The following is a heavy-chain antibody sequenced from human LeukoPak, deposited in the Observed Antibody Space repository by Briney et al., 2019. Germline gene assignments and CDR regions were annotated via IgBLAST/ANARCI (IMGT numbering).Heavy chain of an antibody. CDR3: ARDPPLGSCSTISCPHLDY. D-gene: IGHD2-2*01. V-gene: IGHV3-21*01. Sequence: GGSLRLSCAASGFTFSRYSMNWVRQAPGKGLEWVSSISSSSFIYYADSVKGRFTISRDNAKNSLYLQMNSLRAEDTAVYYCARDPPLGSCSTISCPHLDYWGQGTLVTVSS. CDR2: ISSSSFI. CDR1: GFTFSRYS. J-gene: IGHJ4*02.